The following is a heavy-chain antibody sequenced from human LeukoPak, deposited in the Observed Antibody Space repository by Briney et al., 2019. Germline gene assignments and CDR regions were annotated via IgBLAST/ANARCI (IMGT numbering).Heavy chain of an antibody. CDR2: INSDGSST. J-gene: IGHJ4*02. CDR3: ARLDSSGYYYPFDF. Sequence: QSGGSLRLSCAASGFTFSSYWMHWVRQAPGKGLVWVSRINSDGSSTSYADSVKGRFTISRDNAKNTLYLQMNSLRAEDTAVYYCARLDSSGYYYPFDFWGQGTLVTVSS. CDR1: GFTFSSYW. D-gene: IGHD3-22*01. V-gene: IGHV3-74*01.